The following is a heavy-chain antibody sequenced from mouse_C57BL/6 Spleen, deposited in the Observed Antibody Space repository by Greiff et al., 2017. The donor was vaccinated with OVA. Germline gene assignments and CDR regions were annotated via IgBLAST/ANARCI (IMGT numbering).Heavy chain of an antibody. V-gene: IGHV1-80*01. Sequence: VQLQQSGAELVKPGASVKISCKASGYAFSSYWMNWVKQRPGKGLEWIGQIYPGDGDTNYNGKFKGTATLTADKSSSTAYMQLSSLTSEDSAVYFCARGTTVVEDAMDYWGQGTSVTVSS. J-gene: IGHJ4*01. D-gene: IGHD1-1*01. CDR3: ARGTTVVEDAMDY. CDR2: IYPGDGDT. CDR1: GYAFSSYW.